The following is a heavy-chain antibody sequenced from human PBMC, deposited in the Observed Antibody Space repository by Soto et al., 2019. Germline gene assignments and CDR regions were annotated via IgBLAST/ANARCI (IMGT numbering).Heavy chain of an antibody. CDR3: ASRDPGTSVDY. CDR2: IYRTGST. J-gene: IGHJ4*02. CDR1: GGSFTSNNW. D-gene: IGHD1-7*01. V-gene: IGHV4-4*02. Sequence: KPSETLSLTXAVSGGSFTSNNWWTWVRQPPGQGLEWIGEIYRTGSTNYNPSLKSRVTISLDKSENQFSLKVTSLTAADTAVYYCASRDPGTSVDYWGQGTLVTSPQ.